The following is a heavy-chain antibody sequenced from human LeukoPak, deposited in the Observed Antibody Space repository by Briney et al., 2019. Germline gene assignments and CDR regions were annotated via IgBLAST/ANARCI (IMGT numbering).Heavy chain of an antibody. J-gene: IGHJ3*02. V-gene: IGHV3-23*01. CDR3: AKDRRGGSYYAATLDI. CDR1: GFTFSSYA. CDR2: ISDSGDIT. D-gene: IGHD1-26*01. Sequence: GGSLRLSCAASGFTFSSYAMSWVRQAPGKGLEWVSGISDSGDITYYADSVKGRFTISRDNSKNTLYVQMNSLRVEDTAVYYCAKDRRGGSYYAATLDIWGQRTMVTVSS.